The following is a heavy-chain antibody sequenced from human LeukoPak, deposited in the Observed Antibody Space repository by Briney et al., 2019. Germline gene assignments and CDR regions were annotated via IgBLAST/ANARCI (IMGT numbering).Heavy chain of an antibody. CDR1: GFTLSSYG. CDR2: ISGSGGST. Sequence: GSLRLSCAASGFTLSSYGMSWVRQAPGKGLEWVSAISGSGGSTYYADSVNGRFTISRDNSKNTLYLQMNSLRAEDTAVYYCAKDRSGYSYGYDYWGQGTLVTVSS. D-gene: IGHD5-18*01. J-gene: IGHJ4*02. V-gene: IGHV3-23*01. CDR3: AKDRSGYSYGYDY.